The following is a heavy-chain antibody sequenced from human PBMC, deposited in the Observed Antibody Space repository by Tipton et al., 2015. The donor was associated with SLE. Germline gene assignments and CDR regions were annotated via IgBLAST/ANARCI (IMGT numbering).Heavy chain of an antibody. V-gene: IGHV4-39*07. D-gene: IGHD3-10*01. Sequence: TLSLTCTVSGGPISSSSYYWGWIRQPPGKGLEWIGSISYSGSTYYNPSLKSRVTISVDTSKNQFSLKLSSVTAADTAVYYCARLEGVTGYMDVWGKGTTVTVSS. CDR3: ARLEGVTGYMDV. J-gene: IGHJ6*03. CDR1: GGPISSSSYY. CDR2: ISYSGST.